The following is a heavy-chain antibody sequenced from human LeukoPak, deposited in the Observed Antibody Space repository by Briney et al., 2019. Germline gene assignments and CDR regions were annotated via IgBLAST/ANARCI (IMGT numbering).Heavy chain of an antibody. J-gene: IGHJ4*02. CDR2: IGGSDGST. CDR1: GFTFSSYA. V-gene: IGHV3-23*01. D-gene: IGHD3-10*01. Sequence: GGSLRLSCAASGFTFSSYAMSWVRQAPGKGLEWVSAIGGSDGSTYYADSVKGRFTISRDNSKNTLYLQMNSLRVEDTAVYYCAKHQAGYYYGSGSYYSGVGYYFDYWGQGTLVTVSS. CDR3: AKHQAGYYYGSGSYYSGVGYYFDY.